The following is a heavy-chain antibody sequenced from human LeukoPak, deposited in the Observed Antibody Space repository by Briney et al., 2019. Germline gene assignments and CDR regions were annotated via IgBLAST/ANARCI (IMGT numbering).Heavy chain of an antibody. D-gene: IGHD3-10*01. CDR2: ISSSDDGT. Sequence: GGSLRLSCAASGFSLSSYAMSWVRQAPGKGLEWVSAISSSDDGTYHAGSVRGRFTISRDSSKNTLYLQMNSLRAEDTAVYYCAKDVKSSYYYGSGSTSPFDYWGQGTLVTVSS. V-gene: IGHV3-23*01. CDR3: AKDVKSSYYYGSGSTSPFDY. J-gene: IGHJ4*02. CDR1: GFSLSSYA.